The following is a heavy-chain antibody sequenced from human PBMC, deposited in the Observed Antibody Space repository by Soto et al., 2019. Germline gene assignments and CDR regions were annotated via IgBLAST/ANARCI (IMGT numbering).Heavy chain of an antibody. V-gene: IGHV3-30-3*01. CDR3: ARGLEWLLQNYFDY. Sequence: PGGSLRLSCAASGFTFISYAMHWVRQAPGKGLEWVAVISYDGSNKYYADSVKGRFTISRDNSKNTLYLQMSSLRAEDTAVYYCARGLEWLLQNYFDYWGQGTLVTVSS. CDR1: GFTFISYA. D-gene: IGHD3-3*01. CDR2: ISYDGSNK. J-gene: IGHJ4*02.